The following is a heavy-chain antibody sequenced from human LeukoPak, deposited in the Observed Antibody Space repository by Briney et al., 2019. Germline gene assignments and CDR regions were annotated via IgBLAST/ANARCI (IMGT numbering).Heavy chain of an antibody. CDR2: IIPIFDSA. D-gene: IGHD3-10*01. Sequence: SVKVSCKASEGTFSTYTIHWVRQAPGQGLEWMGGIIPIFDSANYAQKFQGRVTISADESTSTAYMDLSSLSSEDTAVYYCARGDVGGFGEYFVYWGQGTLVTVSS. CDR3: ARGDVGGFGEYFVY. CDR1: EGTFSTYT. V-gene: IGHV1-69*13. J-gene: IGHJ4*02.